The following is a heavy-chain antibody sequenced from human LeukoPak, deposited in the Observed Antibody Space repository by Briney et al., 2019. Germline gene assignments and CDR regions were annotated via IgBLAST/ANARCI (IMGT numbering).Heavy chain of an antibody. D-gene: IGHD2-2*02. J-gene: IGHJ6*02. CDR2: IIPIFGST. CDR1: GGTFSNFA. Sequence: SVKVSCKASGGTFSNFAVSWVRQAPGQGLEWMGGIIPIFGSTIYAQQSQDRVTIIADESTGTVYMELSSLRPEDTAVYYCARENCSRTNCYTRDYYGVDVWGQGTTVTVSS. CDR3: ARENCSRTNCYTRDYYGVDV. V-gene: IGHV1-69*13.